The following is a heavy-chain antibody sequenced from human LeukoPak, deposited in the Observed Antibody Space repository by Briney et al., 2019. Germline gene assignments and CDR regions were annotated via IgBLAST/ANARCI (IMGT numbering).Heavy chain of an antibody. CDR1: GGSFSGYY. CDR2: INHSGST. D-gene: IGHD3-3*01. Sequence: SETLSLTCAVYGGSFSGYYWSWIRQPPGKGLEWIGEINHSGSTNYNPSLKSRVTISVDTSKNQFSLKLSSVTAADTAVYYCTSVDFPFDPWGQGTLVTVSS. J-gene: IGHJ5*02. CDR3: TSVDFPFDP. V-gene: IGHV4-34*01.